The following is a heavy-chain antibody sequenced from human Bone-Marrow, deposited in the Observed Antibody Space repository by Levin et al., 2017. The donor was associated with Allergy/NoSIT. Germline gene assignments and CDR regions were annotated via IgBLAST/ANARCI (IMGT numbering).Heavy chain of an antibody. V-gene: IGHV3-9*01. CDR2: ISWNSGCR. Sequence: GGSLRLSCAASGFTFDDYAMHWVRQAPGKGLEWVSGISWNSGCRGYADSVKVRFTISRDNAKNSLYLQMNSLRPEDTALYYCARDKRAATPYYLDDWGQGTLVTVSS. CDR1: GFTFDDYA. D-gene: IGHD2-15*01. CDR3: ARDKRAATPYYLDD. J-gene: IGHJ4*02.